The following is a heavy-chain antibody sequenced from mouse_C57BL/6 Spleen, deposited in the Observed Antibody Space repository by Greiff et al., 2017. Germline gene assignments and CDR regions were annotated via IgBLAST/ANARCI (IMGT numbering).Heavy chain of an antibody. V-gene: IGHV1-39*01. CDR3: AREGDYGSSYGWYFDV. D-gene: IGHD1-1*01. CDR2: INPNYGTT. CDR1: GYSFTDYN. Sequence: VQLQQSGPELVKPGASVKISCKASGYSFTDYNMNWVKQSTGKSLEWIGVINPNYGTTSYNQKFKGKATLTVDQSSSTAYMQLNSLTSEDSAVYYCAREGDYGSSYGWYFDVWGTGTTVTVSS. J-gene: IGHJ1*03.